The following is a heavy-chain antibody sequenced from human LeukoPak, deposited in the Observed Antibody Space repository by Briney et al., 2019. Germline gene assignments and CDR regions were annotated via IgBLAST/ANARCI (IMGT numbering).Heavy chain of an antibody. CDR3: AKPASRVTQDY. Sequence: GGSLRLSCAASGFTFVTYVIHWVRQAPGKGLEWVAVISYDGSNKFLADSVKGRFTISRDNSKNTVYLQMNSLRPEDTAVYYCAKPASRVTQDYWGQGTLVTVSS. CDR1: GFTFVTYV. CDR2: ISYDGSNK. J-gene: IGHJ4*02. V-gene: IGHV3-30*18.